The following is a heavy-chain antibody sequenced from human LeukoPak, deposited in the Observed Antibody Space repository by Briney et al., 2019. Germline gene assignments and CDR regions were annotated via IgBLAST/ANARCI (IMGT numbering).Heavy chain of an antibody. D-gene: IGHD6-13*01. CDR3: AKSGYSSSWSNAAVYNWFDP. V-gene: IGHV3-23*01. J-gene: IGHJ5*02. Sequence: PGGSLRLSCAASGFSFSSSAMSWVRQAPGKGLGWVSGISGGAGSTYYADALKGRFTISRDNSKNTLYLQMNSLRAEDTAVYYCAKSGYSSSWSNAAVYNWFDPWGQGTLVTVSS. CDR1: GFSFSSSA. CDR2: ISGGAGST.